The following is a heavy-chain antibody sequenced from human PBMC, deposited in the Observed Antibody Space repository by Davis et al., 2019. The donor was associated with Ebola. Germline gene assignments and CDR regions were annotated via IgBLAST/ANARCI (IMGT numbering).Heavy chain of an antibody. CDR1: GFTFDDYA. CDR3: TREEGGSHGP. J-gene: IGHJ5*02. CDR2: ISWNSGSI. D-gene: IGHD3-16*01. Sequence: GGSLRLSCAASGFTFDDYAMHWVRQAPGKGLEWVSGISWNSGSIGYADSVKGRFTISRDNAKNSLYLQMNSLKIEDTAVYYCTREEGGSHGPWGQGTLVTVSS. V-gene: IGHV3-9*01.